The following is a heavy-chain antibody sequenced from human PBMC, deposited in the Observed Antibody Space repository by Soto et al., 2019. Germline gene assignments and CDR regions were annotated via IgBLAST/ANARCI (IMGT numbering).Heavy chain of an antibody. J-gene: IGHJ6*02. D-gene: IGHD3-10*01. CDR2: ISAYNGNT. CDR3: ARTMAPYYYYGMDV. V-gene: IGHV1-18*04. Sequence: SVKVSCKASGYTFTSYGISWVRQAPGQGLEWMGWISAYNGNTNYAQKLQGRVTMTTDTSTSTAYMELRSLRSDDTAVYYCARTMAPYYYYGMDVWGQGTTVTVSS. CDR1: GYTFTSYG.